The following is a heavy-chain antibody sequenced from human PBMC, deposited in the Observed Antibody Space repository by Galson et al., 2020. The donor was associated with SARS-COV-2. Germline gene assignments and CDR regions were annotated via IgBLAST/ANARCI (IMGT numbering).Heavy chain of an antibody. CDR1: GFTFSGHA. Sequence: GESLKISCAASGFTFSGHAMHWVRQAPGKGLEWVAQIYYDGSEKYYGDSVKGRFTIHRDSSKNTVYLQMNNLRADDTAVYYCARDGQSSRGWAFDYWGQGTLVTVSS. D-gene: IGHD6-19*01. J-gene: IGHJ4*02. V-gene: IGHV3-33*01. CDR2: IYYDGSEK. CDR3: ARDGQSSRGWAFDY.